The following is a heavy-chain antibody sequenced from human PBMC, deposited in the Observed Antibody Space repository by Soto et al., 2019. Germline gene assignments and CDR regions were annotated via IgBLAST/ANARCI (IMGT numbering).Heavy chain of an antibody. CDR3: ARDVDTVIDY. D-gene: IGHD5-18*01. CDR1: GGSISSYY. CDR2: IYFSGST. V-gene: IGHV4-59*01. J-gene: IGHJ4*02. Sequence: QVQLQESGPGLVKPSETLSLTCTVSGGSISSYYWSWIRQPPGKGLEWIGYIYFSGSTNYNPSLKSRVTISVDTSKNQFSLKLSSVTAADTAVYYCARDVDTVIDYWGQGTLVTVSS.